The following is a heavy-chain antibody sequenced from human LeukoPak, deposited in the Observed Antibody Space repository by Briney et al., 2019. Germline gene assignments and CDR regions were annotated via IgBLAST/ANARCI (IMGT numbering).Heavy chain of an antibody. CDR2: ISYDGSNK. Sequence: GGSLRLSCAASGFTFSSYAMHWVRQAPGKGLEWVAVISYDGSNKYYADSVKGRFTISRDNSKNTLYLQMNSLRAEDTAVYYCARDSGGEYSCSWYFDYWGQGTLDTVSS. CDR3: ARDSGGEYSCSWYFDY. D-gene: IGHD6-13*01. V-gene: IGHV3-30*04. CDR1: GFTFSSYA. J-gene: IGHJ4*02.